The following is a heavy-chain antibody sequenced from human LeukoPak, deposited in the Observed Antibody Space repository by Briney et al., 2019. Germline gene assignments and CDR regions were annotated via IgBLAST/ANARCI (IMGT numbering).Heavy chain of an antibody. CDR1: GFTFSSYE. CDR2: ISSSGSPI. CDR3: ARDKRLSGSSTDDAFDI. J-gene: IGHJ3*02. V-gene: IGHV3-48*03. Sequence: PGGSLRLSCAASGFTFSSYEMNWVRQAPGKGLEWVLYISSSGSPIYYADSVEGRFTISRDNAKNSLFLQMSSLRAEDTAVYYCARDKRLSGSSTDDAFDIWGQGTVVTVSS. D-gene: IGHD1-26*01.